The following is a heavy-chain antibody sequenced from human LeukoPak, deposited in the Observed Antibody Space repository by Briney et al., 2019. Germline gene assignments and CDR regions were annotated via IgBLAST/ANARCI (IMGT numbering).Heavy chain of an antibody. D-gene: IGHD6-13*01. CDR3: AREGGAAAGYYYYYYYMDV. Sequence: SETLSLTCTVSGGSISSYYWSWIRQPAGKGLEWIGRIYTSGSTNYNPSLKSRVTMSVDTSKNQFSLKLSSATAADTAVYYCAREGGAAAGYYYYYYYMDVWGKGTTVTVSS. J-gene: IGHJ6*03. V-gene: IGHV4-4*07. CDR1: GGSISSYY. CDR2: IYTSGST.